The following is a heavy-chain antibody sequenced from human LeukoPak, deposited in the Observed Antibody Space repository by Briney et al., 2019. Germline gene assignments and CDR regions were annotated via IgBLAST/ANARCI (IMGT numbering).Heavy chain of an antibody. D-gene: IGHD1-1*01. J-gene: IGHJ4*02. CDR1: GGSISSSSYY. CDR2: IYYSGST. Sequence: PSETLSLTCTVSGGSISSSSYYWGWIRQPPGKGLEWIGSIYYSGSTYYNPSLKSRVTISVDTSKNQFSLKLSSVTAADTAVYYCASSLDAPRIVDYWGQGTLVTVSS. V-gene: IGHV4-39*01. CDR3: ASSLDAPRIVDY.